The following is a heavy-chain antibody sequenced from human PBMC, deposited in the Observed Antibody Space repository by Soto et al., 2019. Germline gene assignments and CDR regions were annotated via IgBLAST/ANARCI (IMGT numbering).Heavy chain of an antibody. Sequence: EEQLLESGGGLVQPGGSLRLSCAVSGFTFRDYGMSWVRQAPGQGLEWVSAISGRGDRTYYADSVKGRFTISRDNSKNTLYLQMNTLRAEDTAIHFCAKDVFADSKPFDYWGQGTLVTVSS. D-gene: IGHD2-21*01. CDR3: AKDVFADSKPFDY. J-gene: IGHJ4*02. CDR1: GFTFRDYG. V-gene: IGHV3-23*01. CDR2: ISGRGDRT.